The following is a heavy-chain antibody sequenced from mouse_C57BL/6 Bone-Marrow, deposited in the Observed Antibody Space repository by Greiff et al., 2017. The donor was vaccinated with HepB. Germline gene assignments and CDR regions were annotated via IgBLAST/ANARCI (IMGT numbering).Heavy chain of an antibody. CDR3: ARQLRLLFAY. J-gene: IGHJ3*01. Sequence: VKVVESGAELARPGASVKLSCKASGYTFTSYGISWVKQRTGQGLEWIGEIYPRSGNTYYNEKFKGKATLTADKSSSTAYMELRSLTSEDSAVYFCARQLRLLFAYWGQGTLVTVSA. V-gene: IGHV1-81*01. CDR1: GYTFTSYG. CDR2: IYPRSGNT. D-gene: IGHD3-2*02.